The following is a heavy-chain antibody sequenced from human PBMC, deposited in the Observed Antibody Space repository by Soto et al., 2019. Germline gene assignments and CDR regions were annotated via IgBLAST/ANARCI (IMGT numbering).Heavy chain of an antibody. CDR2: IYSGGST. CDR1: GFTVSSNY. CDR3: ARDGSEDGYDLDNGAFDI. J-gene: IGHJ3*02. D-gene: IGHD5-12*01. V-gene: IGHV3-66*01. Sequence: QLGGSLRLSCAASGFTVSSNYMSWVRQAPGKGLEWVSVIYSGGSTYYADSVKGRFTISRDNSKNTLYLQMNSLRAEDTAVYYCARDGSEDGYDLDNGAFDIWGQGTMVTVSS.